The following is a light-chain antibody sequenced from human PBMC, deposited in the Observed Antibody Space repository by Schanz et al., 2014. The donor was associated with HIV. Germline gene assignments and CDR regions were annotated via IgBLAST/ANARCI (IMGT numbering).Light chain of an antibody. J-gene: IGLJ1*01. Sequence: QSALTQPASVSGSPGQSITISCTGTSSDVGADNSVSWYQQHPGRAPRLLVYDVTYRPSGVSNRFSGSKSGNTASLTISGLQAEDEADYYCCSYTTTSTYVFGAGTKVTVL. CDR3: CSYTTTSTYV. V-gene: IGLV2-14*03. CDR2: DVT. CDR1: SSDVGADNS.